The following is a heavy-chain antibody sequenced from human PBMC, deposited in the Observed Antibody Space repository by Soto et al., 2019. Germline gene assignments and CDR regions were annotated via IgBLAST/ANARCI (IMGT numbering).Heavy chain of an antibody. J-gene: IGHJ4*02. V-gene: IGHV4-59*01. D-gene: IGHD5-18*01. CDR2: IYYSGST. CDR3: ARARGYSYDY. CDR1: GGSISSYY. Sequence: PSETLSLTCTVSGGSISSYYWSWIRQPPGKGLEWIGYIYYSGSTNYNPSLKSRVTISVDTSKNQVSLKLSSVTAADTAVYYCARARGYSYDYWGQGTLVTVSS.